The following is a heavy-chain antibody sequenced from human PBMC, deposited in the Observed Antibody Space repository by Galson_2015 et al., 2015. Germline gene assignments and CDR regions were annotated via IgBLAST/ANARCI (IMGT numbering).Heavy chain of an antibody. CDR3: AKDNRIAVAHHYYYGMDV. CDR1: GFTSTSYG. J-gene: IGHJ6*02. Sequence: SLRLSCAASGFTSTSYGMHLVRQAPGKGLEWVAVVSYDGSSQYYADSVKGRFTISRDNSKNPLYLQMNSLRAEDTAVYYCAKDNRIAVAHHYYYGMDVWGQGTTVTVSS. D-gene: IGHD6-19*01. CDR2: VSYDGSSQ. V-gene: IGHV3-30*18.